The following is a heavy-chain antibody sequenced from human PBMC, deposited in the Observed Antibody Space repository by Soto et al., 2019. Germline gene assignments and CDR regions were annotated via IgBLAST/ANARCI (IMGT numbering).Heavy chain of an antibody. J-gene: IGHJ4*02. CDR2: ISSSSSYI. V-gene: IGHV3-21*01. CDR3: TALQPQSPALPLV. Sequence: GGSLRLSCAASGFTFSSYSMNWVRQAPGKGLEWVSSISSSSSYIYYADSVKGRFTISRDNAKNSLYLQMNSLRAEDTAVYYCTALQPQSPALPLVWGQGTLVTVSS. D-gene: IGHD4-4*01. CDR1: GFTFSSYS.